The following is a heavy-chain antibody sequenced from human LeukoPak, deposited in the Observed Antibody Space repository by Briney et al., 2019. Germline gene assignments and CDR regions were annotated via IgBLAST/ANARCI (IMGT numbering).Heavy chain of an antibody. J-gene: IGHJ4*02. CDR3: ARDRGDFWSGYVHDY. D-gene: IGHD3-3*01. CDR2: IWYDGSNK. CDR1: GFTFTSYS. Sequence: HPGGSLRLSCAASGFTFTSYSMSWLRQAPGKGLEWVAVIWYDGSNKYYADSVKGRFTISRDNSKNTLYLQMNSLRAEDTAVYYCARDRGDFWSGYVHDYWGQGTLVTVSS. V-gene: IGHV3-33*08.